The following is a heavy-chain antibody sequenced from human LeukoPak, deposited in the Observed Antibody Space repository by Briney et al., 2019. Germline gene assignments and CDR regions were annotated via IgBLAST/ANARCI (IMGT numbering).Heavy chain of an antibody. V-gene: IGHV3-30*02. CDR1: GFTFSSYW. CDR3: AAVGGLRYFDWLAQRKDDY. J-gene: IGHJ4*02. D-gene: IGHD3-9*01. CDR2: IRYDGSNK. Sequence: GGSLRLSCAASGFTFSSYWMSWVRQAPGKGLEWVAFIRYDGSNKYYADSVKGRFTISRDNSKNTLYLQMNSLRAEDTAVYYCAAVGGLRYFDWLAQRKDDYWGQGTLVTVSS.